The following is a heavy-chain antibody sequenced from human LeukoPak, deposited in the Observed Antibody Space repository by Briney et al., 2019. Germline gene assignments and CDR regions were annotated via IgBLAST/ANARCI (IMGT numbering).Heavy chain of an antibody. CDR2: ISYDGSNK. D-gene: IGHD3-10*01. J-gene: IGHJ4*02. V-gene: IGHV3-30*18. Sequence: GGSLRLSCAASGFTFSSYGMHWVRQAPGKGLEWVAVISYDGSNKYYADSVKGRFTISRDNSKNTLYLQMNSLRAEDTAVYYCAKGISPGRYGSGSYLGIDYWGQGTLVTVSS. CDR1: GFTFSSYG. CDR3: AKGISPGRYGSGSYLGIDY.